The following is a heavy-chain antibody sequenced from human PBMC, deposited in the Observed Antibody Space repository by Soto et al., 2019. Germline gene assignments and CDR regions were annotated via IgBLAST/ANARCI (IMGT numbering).Heavy chain of an antibody. Sequence: ASLKVSCKASGFTFITYDFIWVRQAFGQGLELMGWMTPNNGNAGFAQKFRGRINMTRNTSISTAYLELSSLRSDDSAVYFCARRKERSGPYYLDLWGQGTQVTVSS. CDR3: ARRKERSGPYYLDL. CDR1: GFTFITYD. J-gene: IGHJ4*02. CDR2: MTPNNGNA. V-gene: IGHV1-8*01. D-gene: IGHD6-25*01.